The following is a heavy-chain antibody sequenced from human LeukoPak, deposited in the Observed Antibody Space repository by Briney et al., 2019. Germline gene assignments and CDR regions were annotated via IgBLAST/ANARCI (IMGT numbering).Heavy chain of an antibody. V-gene: IGHV4-34*01. J-gene: IGHJ6*02. CDR2: INHSGST. D-gene: IGHD3/OR15-3a*01. CDR3: ARGRGLGPSYYYYGMDV. CDR1: GGSFSGYY. Sequence: SETLSLTCAVYGGSFSGYYWSWIRQPPGKGLEWIGEINHSGSTNYNPFLKSRVTISVDTSKNQFSLKLSSVTAADTAVYYCARGRGLGPSYYYYGMDVWGQGTTVTVSS.